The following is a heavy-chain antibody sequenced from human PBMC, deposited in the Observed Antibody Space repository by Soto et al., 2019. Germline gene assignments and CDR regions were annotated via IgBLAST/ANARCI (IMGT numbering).Heavy chain of an antibody. CDR2: IYYSGST. V-gene: IGHV4-39*01. D-gene: IGHD2-2*02. Sequence: SETLSLTCTVSGGSISSSSYYWGWIRQPPGKGLEWIGSIYYSGSTYYNPSLKSRVTISVDTSKNQFSLKLSSVTAADTAVYYCARQLYPWYFDYWGQGTLVTAPQ. CDR1: GGSISSSSYY. CDR3: ARQLYPWYFDY. J-gene: IGHJ4*02.